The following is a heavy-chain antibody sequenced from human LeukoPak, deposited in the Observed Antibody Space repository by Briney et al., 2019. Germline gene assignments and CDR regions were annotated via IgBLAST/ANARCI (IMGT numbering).Heavy chain of an antibody. Sequence: SETLSLTCTLSGGSISTYYWSWVRQPPGKGLEWIGYIYYTGSTNYNPSLKSRVTISVDTSKNQFSLKLSSVTAADTAVYYCACLTTADAFDIWGQGTMVTVSS. CDR1: GGSISTYY. V-gene: IGHV4-59*01. CDR2: IYYTGST. J-gene: IGHJ3*02. CDR3: ACLTTADAFDI. D-gene: IGHD3-22*01.